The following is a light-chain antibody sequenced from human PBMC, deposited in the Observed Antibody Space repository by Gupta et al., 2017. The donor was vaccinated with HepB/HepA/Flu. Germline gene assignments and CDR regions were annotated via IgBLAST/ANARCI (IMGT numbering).Light chain of an antibody. CDR1: SLRNSY. V-gene: IGLV3-19*01. CDR2: AKN. Sequence: SSELTQDPAVSVALGQTVRITFQGDSLRNSYANWYQQKPGQAPVLVIYAKNNRPSGIPDRFSGASSGNTASLTITGAQAEDEADYYCNSRDSSGNHVVFGGGTKLTVL. J-gene: IGLJ2*01. CDR3: NSRDSSGNHVV.